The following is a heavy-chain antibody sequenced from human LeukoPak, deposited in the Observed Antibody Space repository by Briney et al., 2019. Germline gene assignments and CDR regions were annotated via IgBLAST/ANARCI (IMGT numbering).Heavy chain of an antibody. CDR1: GGTFSSYA. D-gene: IGHD2-15*01. J-gene: IGHJ6*03. V-gene: IGHV1-69*05. Sequence: GSSAKVSCKASGGTFSSYAIIWVRQAPEQGLEWMGRIIPIFGTANYAQKFQGRVTITTDESTSTAYMELSSLRSEDTAMSYCARCSGGSRGCMDVWGKGTTVTVSS. CDR2: IIPIFGTA. CDR3: ARCSGGSRGCMDV.